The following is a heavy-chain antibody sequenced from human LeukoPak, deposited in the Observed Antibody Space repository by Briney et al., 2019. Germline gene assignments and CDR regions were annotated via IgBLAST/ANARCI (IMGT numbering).Heavy chain of an antibody. CDR1: GGTFSSYA. J-gene: IGHJ4*02. Sequence: SVKVSCKASGGTFSSYAISRVRQAPGQGLEWMGGIIPIFGTANYAQKFQGRVTITADESTSTAYMELSSLRPEDTAVYYCARDSGYSYGEAVDYWGQGTLVTVSS. V-gene: IGHV1-69*13. CDR3: ARDSGYSYGEAVDY. CDR2: IIPIFGTA. D-gene: IGHD5-18*01.